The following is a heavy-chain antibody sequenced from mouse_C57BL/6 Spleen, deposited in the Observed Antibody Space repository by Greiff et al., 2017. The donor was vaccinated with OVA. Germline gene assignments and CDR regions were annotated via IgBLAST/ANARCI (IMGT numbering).Heavy chain of an antibody. D-gene: IGHD1-1*02. V-gene: IGHV3-6*01. Sequence: EVQLVESGPGLVKPSPSLSLTCSVTGYSITSGYYWNWIRQFPGNKLEWMGYISYDGSNNYNPSLKNRISITRDTSKNQFFLKLNSVTTEDTATYYCAREDYGFDYWGQGTTLTVPS. CDR3: AREDYGFDY. CDR1: GYSITSGYY. J-gene: IGHJ2*01. CDR2: ISYDGSN.